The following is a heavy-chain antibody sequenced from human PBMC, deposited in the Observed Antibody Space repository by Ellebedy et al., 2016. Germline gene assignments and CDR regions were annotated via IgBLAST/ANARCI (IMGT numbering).Heavy chain of an antibody. CDR3: VKDMGGGGWGRPFDM. V-gene: IGHV3-30*18. D-gene: IGHD2-15*01. CDR2: IAPGENIQ. Sequence: GGSLRLXCTGSGLTLSTRVMHWVRQAPGKGLEWVAVIAPGENIQNYVDSVKGRFTIARDKSKKSLFLQMNSLRVDDTASYYCVKDMGGGGWGRPFDMWGQGTTVTVSA. J-gene: IGHJ3*02. CDR1: GLTLSTRV.